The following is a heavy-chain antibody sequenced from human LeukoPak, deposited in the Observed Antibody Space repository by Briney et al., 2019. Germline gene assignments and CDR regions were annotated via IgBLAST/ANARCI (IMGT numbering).Heavy chain of an antibody. CDR2: ISYDGSNK. CDR1: GFTFSSYG. J-gene: IGHJ4*02. Sequence: GGFLRLSCAASGFTFSSYGMHWVRQAPGKGLEWVAVISYDGSNKYYADSVKGRFTISRDNSKNTLYLQMNSLRAEDTALYYCAIMHPYYDGRGYWVQWGQGTLVTVSS. V-gene: IGHV3-30*03. CDR3: AIMHPYYDGRGYWVQ. D-gene: IGHD3-22*01.